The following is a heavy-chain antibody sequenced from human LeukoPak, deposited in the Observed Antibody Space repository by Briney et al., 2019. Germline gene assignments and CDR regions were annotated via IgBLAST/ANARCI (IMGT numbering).Heavy chain of an antibody. CDR2: IYRGGRN. J-gene: IGHJ4*02. CDR3: ARDSRWILPSD. CDR1: GSTVSNNY. Sequence: PGGALRLSRFPSGSTVSNNYIGWVRPGPGEGLELGSVIYRGGRNYFLDSVKGRFTISRDNSKNKMYLQMNSLRAEDTAVYYCARDSRWILPSDWGQGTLVTVSS. D-gene: IGHD2-2*03. V-gene: IGHV3-66*01.